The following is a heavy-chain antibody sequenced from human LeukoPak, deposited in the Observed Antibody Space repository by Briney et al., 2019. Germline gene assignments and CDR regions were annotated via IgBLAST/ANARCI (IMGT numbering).Heavy chain of an antibody. D-gene: IGHD3-10*01. V-gene: IGHV3-21*01. CDR3: ARLGFGELFLDY. CDR2: ISSSSSYI. Sequence: GGPLRLSCAASGFNFSSYSMNWVRQAPGKGLEWVSSISSSSSYIYYADSVKGRFTISRGNAKNSLYLQMNSLGAEDTAVYYCARLGFGELFLDYWGQGTLVTVSS. CDR1: GFNFSSYS. J-gene: IGHJ4*02.